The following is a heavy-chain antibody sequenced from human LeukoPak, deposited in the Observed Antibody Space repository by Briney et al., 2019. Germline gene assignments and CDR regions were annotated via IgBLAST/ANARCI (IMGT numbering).Heavy chain of an antibody. CDR1: GFTFSSYS. CDR2: ISSSSSYI. CDR3: ARDLPYSSSWRGYYFDY. J-gene: IGHJ4*02. Sequence: PGGSLRLSCAASGFTFSSYSMNWVRQAPGKGLEWVSSISSSSSYIYYADSVKGRFTISRDNAKNSLYLQMNSLRAEDTAVHYCARDLPYSSSWRGYYFDYWGQGTLVTVSS. V-gene: IGHV3-21*01. D-gene: IGHD6-13*01.